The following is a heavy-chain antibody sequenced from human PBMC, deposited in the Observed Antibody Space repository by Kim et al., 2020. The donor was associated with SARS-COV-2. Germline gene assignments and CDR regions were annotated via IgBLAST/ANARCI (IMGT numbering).Heavy chain of an antibody. J-gene: IGHJ4*02. V-gene: IGHV4-31*02. CDR3: ARDRVGSGVLYFDY. D-gene: IGHD1-26*01. Sequence: NPSLKSRVTISVDTSKNQFSLKLSSVNAADTAVYYCARDRVGSGVLYFDYWGQGTLVTVSS.